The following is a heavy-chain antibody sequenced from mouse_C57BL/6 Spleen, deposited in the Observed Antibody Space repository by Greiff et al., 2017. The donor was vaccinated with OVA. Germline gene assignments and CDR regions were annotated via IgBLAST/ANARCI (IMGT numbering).Heavy chain of an antibody. CDR3: ARYLENWYFDV. CDR1: GYSITSDY. CDR2: ISYSGST. V-gene: IGHV3-8*01. Sequence: EVQLVESGPGLAKPSQTLSLTCSVTGYSITSDYWNWIRKVPGNKLEYMGYISYSGSTYYNPSLKSRISITRDTSKNQYYLQLNSVTTEDTATYYCARYLENWYFDVWGTGTTVTVSS. J-gene: IGHJ1*03.